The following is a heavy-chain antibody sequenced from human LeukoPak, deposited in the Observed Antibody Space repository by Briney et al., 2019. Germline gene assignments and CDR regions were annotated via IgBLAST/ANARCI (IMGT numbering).Heavy chain of an antibody. CDR2: IILPLDIT. CDR3: ARSSVTGHFDF. V-gene: IGHV1-69*04. Sequence: SVKASCKASGDTFSSSAISWVRQAPGQGLEWMGKIILPLDITNYAQQFQGGVTITTDKSTDTVFLELSSLRSQDTAVYYCARSSVTGHFDFWGQGTLLPLSS. CDR1: GDTFSSSA. D-gene: IGHD6-19*01. J-gene: IGHJ4*02.